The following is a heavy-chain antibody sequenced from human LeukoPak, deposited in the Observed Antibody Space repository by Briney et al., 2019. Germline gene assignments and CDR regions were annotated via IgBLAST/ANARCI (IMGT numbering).Heavy chain of an antibody. Sequence: ASVKVSCKASGYTFTSYAMHWVRQAPGQRLEWMGWINAGNGNTKYSQEFQGRVTITRDTSASTAYMELRSLRSDDTAVYYCARERIAAVNWFDPWGQGTLVTVSS. D-gene: IGHD6-13*01. V-gene: IGHV1-3*01. CDR2: INAGNGNT. CDR3: ARERIAAVNWFDP. J-gene: IGHJ5*02. CDR1: GYTFTSYA.